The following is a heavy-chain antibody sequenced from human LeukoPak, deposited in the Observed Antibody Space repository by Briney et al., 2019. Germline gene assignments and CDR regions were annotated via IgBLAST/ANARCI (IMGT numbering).Heavy chain of an antibody. D-gene: IGHD5/OR15-5a*01. V-gene: IGHV3-21*01. J-gene: IGHJ3*02. CDR2: ISSSSSYI. Sequence: GGSLRLSCAASGFTFSSYSMNWVRQAPGKGLEWVSSISSSSSYIYYADSVKGRFTISRDNAKNSLYLQMNSLRAEDAAVYFCARSVFQGAFDIWGQGTLVTVSS. CDR1: GFTFSSYS. CDR3: ARSVFQGAFDI.